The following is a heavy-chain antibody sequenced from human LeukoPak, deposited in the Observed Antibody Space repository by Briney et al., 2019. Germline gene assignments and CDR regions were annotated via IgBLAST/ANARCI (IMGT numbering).Heavy chain of an antibody. V-gene: IGHV3-64*01. D-gene: IGHD2-15*01. CDR2: ISSNGGST. Sequence: GGSLRLSCAASGFTFSSYAMHWVRQAPGKGLEYVSAISSNGGSTYYANSVKGRFTISRDNSKNTLYLQMGSLRAEDMAVYHCARFRCSGGSCYYDYWGQGTLVTVSS. J-gene: IGHJ4*02. CDR1: GFTFSSYA. CDR3: ARFRCSGGSCYYDY.